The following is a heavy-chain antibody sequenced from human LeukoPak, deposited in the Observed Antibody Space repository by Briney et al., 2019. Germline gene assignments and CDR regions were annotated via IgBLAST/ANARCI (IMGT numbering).Heavy chain of an antibody. CDR1: GFTFCDYY. CDR2: ISSSGSTI. V-gene: IGHV3-11*04. D-gene: IGHD6-19*01. CDR3: ARDKQWLVQGGFDY. J-gene: IGHJ4*02. Sequence: GGSLRLSCAASGFTFCDYYMSWIRQAPGKGLEWVSYISSSGSTIYYADSVKGRFTISRDNAKNSLYLQVNSLRAEDTAVNYCARDKQWLVQGGFDYWGQGTLVTVSS.